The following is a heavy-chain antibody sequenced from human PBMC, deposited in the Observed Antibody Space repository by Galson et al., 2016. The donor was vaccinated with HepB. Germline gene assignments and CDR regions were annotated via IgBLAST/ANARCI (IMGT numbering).Heavy chain of an antibody. V-gene: IGHV3-11*01. J-gene: IGHJ4*02. D-gene: IGHD3-16*02. CDR3: ARGPRYDDIWGTYRAPYFDY. CDR2: ITNSGTAT. CDR1: GFTFSDYY. Sequence: SRRRAGAASGFTFSDYYISWIRQTPGKGLEWVSHITNSGTATYYADSVKGRFTISRNNAKNSLYLQMKSLRAEDTAMYYCARGPRYDDIWGTYRAPYFDYWGRGTLITVSS.